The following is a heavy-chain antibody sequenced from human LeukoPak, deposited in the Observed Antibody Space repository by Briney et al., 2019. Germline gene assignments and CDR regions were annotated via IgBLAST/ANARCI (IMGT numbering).Heavy chain of an antibody. D-gene: IGHD1-14*01. CDR2: LSGSGGST. CDR3: AREGITPTYAFDI. V-gene: IGHV3-23*01. J-gene: IGHJ3*02. CDR1: GFTFNDYA. Sequence: GGSLRLSCAASGFTFNDYAMGWVRQAPGKGLEWVSSLSGSGGSTYYADSVKGRFTISRDNSKNTLYLQMNSLRAEDMAVYYCAREGITPTYAFDILGQGTNGNVSS.